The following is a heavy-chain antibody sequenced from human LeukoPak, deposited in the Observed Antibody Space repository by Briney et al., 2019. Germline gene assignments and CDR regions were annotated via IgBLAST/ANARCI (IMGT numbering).Heavy chain of an antibody. V-gene: IGHV1-18*04. CDR3: ARDNVRGTTHYFDY. D-gene: IGHD3-10*02. Sequence: ASVKVSCKPSGYTFTSYGISWVRQAPGHGLEWMGWISAYNGNTNYAQKLQGRVTMTTDTSTSTAYMELRSLRSDDTAVYYCARDNVRGTTHYFDYWGQGTLVTVSS. CDR2: ISAYNGNT. CDR1: GYTFTSYG. J-gene: IGHJ4*02.